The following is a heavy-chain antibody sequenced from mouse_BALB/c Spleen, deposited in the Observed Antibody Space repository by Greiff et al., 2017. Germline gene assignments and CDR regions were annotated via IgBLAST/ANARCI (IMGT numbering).Heavy chain of an antibody. V-gene: IGHV7-3*02. Sequence: EVQRVESGGGLVQPGGSLRLSCATSGFTFTDYYMSWVRQPPGKALEWLGFIRNKANGYTTEYSASVKGRFTISRDNSQSILYLQMNTLRAEDSATYYCARDYGSSYVAWFAYWGQGTLVTVSA. CDR1: GFTFTDYY. CDR3: ARDYGSSYVAWFAY. CDR2: IRNKANGYTT. J-gene: IGHJ3*01. D-gene: IGHD1-1*01.